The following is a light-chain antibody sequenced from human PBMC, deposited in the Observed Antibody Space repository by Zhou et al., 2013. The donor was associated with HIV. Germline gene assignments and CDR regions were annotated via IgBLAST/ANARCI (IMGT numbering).Light chain of an antibody. CDR2: EVS. Sequence: QSALTQPASVSGSPGQSITISCTGTSSDVGSYNLVSWYQQHPGKAPKLMIYEVSKRPSGVSNRFSGSKSANTASLTISGLQAEDEADYYCCSYAGSSYVLGVFGRRDQADRP. CDR3: CSYAGSSYVLGV. CDR1: SSDVGSYNL. J-gene: IGLJ3*02. V-gene: IGLV2-23*02.